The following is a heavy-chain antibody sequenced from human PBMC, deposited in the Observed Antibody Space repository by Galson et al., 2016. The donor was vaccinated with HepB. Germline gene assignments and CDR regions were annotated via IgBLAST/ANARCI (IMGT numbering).Heavy chain of an antibody. J-gene: IGHJ4*02. V-gene: IGHV4-39*01. Sequence: SETLSLTCTVSGGSINIISFYWDWIRQPPGKGLEWIGSVYYSGSTNYNPSLKSRVTISEDTAKNQSSLKLNSVTAADTAVYFCARRHYSGWYNYFDFWGQGTLVTVSS. CDR3: ARRHYSGWYNYFDF. D-gene: IGHD6-19*01. CDR2: VYYSGST. CDR1: GGSINIISFY.